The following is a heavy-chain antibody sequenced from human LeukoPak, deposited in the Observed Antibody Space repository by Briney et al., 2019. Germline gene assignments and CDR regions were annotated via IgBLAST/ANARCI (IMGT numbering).Heavy chain of an antibody. CDR2: INHSGST. CDR3: ARGWPPYYYDSSGYPYYFDY. D-gene: IGHD3-22*01. CDR1: GGSISSGGYS. J-gene: IGHJ4*02. Sequence: SQTLSLTCAVSGGSISSGGYSWSWIRQPPGKGLEWIGEINHSGSTNYNPSLKSRVTISVDTSKNQFSLKLSSVTAADTAVCYCARGWPPYYYDSSGYPYYFDYWGQGTLVTVST. V-gene: IGHV4-30-2*01.